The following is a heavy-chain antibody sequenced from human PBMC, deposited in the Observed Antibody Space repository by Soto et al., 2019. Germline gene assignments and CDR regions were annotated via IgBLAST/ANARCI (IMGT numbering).Heavy chain of an antibody. CDR2: IGGSGGST. J-gene: IGHJ4*02. CDR3: GELKGPLTGATDY. Sequence: GGSLRLSCAASGFSSRFTFTNYALSWVRQAPGKGLEWISAIGGSGGSTQYADSVKGRFTISRDNSKNTVYLQMDSLRAEDTAVYYCGELKGPLTGATDYWGQGTLVTVSS. CDR1: GFSSRFTFTNYA. V-gene: IGHV3-23*01. D-gene: IGHD1-26*01.